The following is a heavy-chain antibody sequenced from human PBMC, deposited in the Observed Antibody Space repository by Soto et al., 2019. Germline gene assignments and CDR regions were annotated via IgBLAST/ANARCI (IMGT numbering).Heavy chain of an antibody. CDR3: ARRIKYYYAMDV. CDR1: GGSISSYY. V-gene: IGHV4-59*08. J-gene: IGHJ6*02. CDR2: ISDGGST. Sequence: QVQLQESGPGLVKPSETLSLTCTVSGGSISSYYWSWIRQPPGKGLEWIGYISDGGSTNYNPSLKSRVTISVDTSNNQFSLKLSSVTAADTAVYYCARRIKYYYAMDVWGQGTTVTVSS. D-gene: IGHD2-15*01.